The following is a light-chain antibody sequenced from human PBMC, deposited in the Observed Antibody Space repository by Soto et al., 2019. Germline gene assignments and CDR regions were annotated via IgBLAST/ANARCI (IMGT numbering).Light chain of an antibody. CDR1: SSDVGGYNY. CDR3: SSYTSSSTVV. Sequence: QSALTQPASVSGSPGQSSTISCTGTSSDVGGYNYVSWYQQHPGKSPKLMIYDVSNRPSGVSNRFSGSKSGNTASRTISGIQAEVEADYYRSSYTSSSTVVFGGGTKLTVL. CDR2: DVS. V-gene: IGLV2-14*01. J-gene: IGLJ2*01.